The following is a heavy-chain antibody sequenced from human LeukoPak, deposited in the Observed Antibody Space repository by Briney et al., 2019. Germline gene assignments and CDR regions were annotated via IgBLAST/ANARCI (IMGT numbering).Heavy chain of an antibody. J-gene: IGHJ4*02. CDR2: TRGSGSGM. CDR3: ARDDNWGFDY. CDR1: GFASSDYS. V-gene: IGHV3-21*05. D-gene: IGHD7-27*01. Sequence: GGSLRLSCAASGFASSDYSMNWVRQAPGKGLEWVANTRGSGSGMGSGNYYAGAVKGRFTISRDNAKNSLYLQMNSLRAEDTAFYYCARDDNWGFDYWGQGALVTVSS.